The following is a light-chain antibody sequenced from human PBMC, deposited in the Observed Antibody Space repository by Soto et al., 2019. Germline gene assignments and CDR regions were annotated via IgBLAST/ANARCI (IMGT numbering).Light chain of an antibody. V-gene: IGLV2-8*01. CDR1: SSDVGGYNN. CDR3: CSYSGSSHVV. J-gene: IGLJ2*01. CDR2: EVS. Sequence: QSALTQPPSASGSPGQSVTISCTGTSSDVGGYNNVSWYQQQPGKAPKLMIYEVSKRPSGVPDRFSGSKSGNTAALTVSGLQAEDEADYYCCSYSGSSHVVFGGGTKLTVL.